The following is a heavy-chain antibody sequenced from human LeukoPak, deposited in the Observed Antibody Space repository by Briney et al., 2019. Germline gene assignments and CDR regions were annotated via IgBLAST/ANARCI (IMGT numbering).Heavy chain of an antibody. CDR3: ARVVPTRYYFDY. CDR2: IKQDGSEK. D-gene: IGHD2-2*01. Sequence: PGGSLRLFCAASGFTFSSYGMHWVRQAPGKGLEWVANIKQDGSEKYYVDSVKGRFTISRDNAKNSLYLQMNSLRAEDTAVYYCARVVPTRYYFDYWGQGTLVTVSS. CDR1: GFTFSSYG. V-gene: IGHV3-7*01. J-gene: IGHJ4*02.